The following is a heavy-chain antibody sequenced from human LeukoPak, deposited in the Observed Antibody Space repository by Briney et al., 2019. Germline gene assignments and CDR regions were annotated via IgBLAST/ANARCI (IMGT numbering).Heavy chain of an antibody. Sequence: GESLKISCKGSGYSFTSYWIGWVRQMPGKGLEWMGIIYPGDSDTRYSPSFQGQVTISADKSISTAYLQWSSLKASDTAMYYCARLGDFWSGYSKGPHFDYWGQGTLVTVSS. CDR3: ARLGDFWSGYSKGPHFDY. CDR1: GYSFTSYW. V-gene: IGHV5-51*01. J-gene: IGHJ4*02. CDR2: IYPGDSDT. D-gene: IGHD3-3*01.